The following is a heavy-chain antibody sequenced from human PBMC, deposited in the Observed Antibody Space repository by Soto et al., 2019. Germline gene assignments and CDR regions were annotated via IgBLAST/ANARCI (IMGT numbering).Heavy chain of an antibody. CDR3: VHSPNVAVDH. CDR2: ISQTETT. D-gene: IGHD2-15*01. J-gene: IGHJ4*01. V-gene: IGHV4-34*01. CDR1: GESFGGFY. Sequence: SETLSLTYVVYGESFGGFYWSWVRQSPGKGLEWIGEISQTETTAYSPSLKSRVSISADTSKKQFSLTLTSVTAADTAVYYCVHSPNVAVDHWGHGTLVTVSS.